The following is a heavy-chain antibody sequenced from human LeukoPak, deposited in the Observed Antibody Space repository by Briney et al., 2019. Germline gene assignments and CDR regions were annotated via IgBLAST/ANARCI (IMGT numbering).Heavy chain of an antibody. Sequence: PGGSLRLSCAASGFTFSSYEMNWVRQAPGKGLEWVSYISSSGSTIYYADSVKGRFTISRDKAKNSVALQLNSLRAEDTAVYYCTRQRRGTYYAFDLWGQGTLVTVSS. CDR3: TRQRRGTYYAFDL. V-gene: IGHV3-48*03. CDR2: ISSSGSTI. D-gene: IGHD3-16*01. J-gene: IGHJ4*02. CDR1: GFTFSSYE.